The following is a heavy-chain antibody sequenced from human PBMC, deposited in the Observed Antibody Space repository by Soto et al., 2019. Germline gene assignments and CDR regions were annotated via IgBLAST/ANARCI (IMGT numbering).Heavy chain of an antibody. Sequence: SETLSLTCTVSGGSISSYYLSWIRQSPGKGLEWIGYIYSSATTHYGGSTVYNPSLKSRVTISVDTSKNQFSLNLTSVTAADTAVYYCARGNWFDPWGQGTLVTVSS. CDR2: IYSSATTHYGGST. CDR1: GGSISSYY. CDR3: ARGNWFDP. V-gene: IGHV4-59*01. J-gene: IGHJ5*02.